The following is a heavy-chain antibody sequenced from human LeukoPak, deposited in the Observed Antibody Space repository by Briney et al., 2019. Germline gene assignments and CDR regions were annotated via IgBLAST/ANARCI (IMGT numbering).Heavy chain of an antibody. J-gene: IGHJ4*02. CDR1: QITLSSYG. Sequence: PGGALRLSCAASQITLSSYGMKWVRQAPGKGAGGGGLIQYDGNNKYYADSVKGRFTISRDNAKNSQYLQMNSLRAEDTAVYYCARGNLFGDYVFFDYWGQGTLVTVSS. D-gene: IGHD4-17*01. CDR2: IQYDGNNK. CDR3: ARGNLFGDYVFFDY. V-gene: IGHV3-30*02.